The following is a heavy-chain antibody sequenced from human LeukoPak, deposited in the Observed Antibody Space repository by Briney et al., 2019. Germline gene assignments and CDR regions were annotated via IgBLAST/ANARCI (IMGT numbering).Heavy chain of an antibody. Sequence: PGGSLRLSCVPSGFSFSNYAMSWVRQAPGKGLEWVSSVSGSGGSTHYADSVKGRFTISRDQTKNTLHLQMNSLRAEDTAVYYCAKSSYYDASGYYREYYFDYWGQGTLVTVSS. D-gene: IGHD3-22*01. CDR3: AKSSYYDASGYYREYYFDY. J-gene: IGHJ4*02. V-gene: IGHV3-23*01. CDR2: VSGSGGST. CDR1: GFSFSNYA.